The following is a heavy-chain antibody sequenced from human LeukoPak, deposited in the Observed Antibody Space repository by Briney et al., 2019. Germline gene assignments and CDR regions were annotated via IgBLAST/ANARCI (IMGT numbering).Heavy chain of an antibody. CDR3: ARFGAVAGTGYDY. CDR2: IWYDGGNK. CDR1: GFTFSSYG. D-gene: IGHD6-19*01. Sequence: GGSLRLSCAASGFTFSSYGMHWVRQAPGKGLEWVTVIWYDGGNKYYADSAKGRFTISRDNSKNMVYLQMNSLRAEDTAVYYCARFGAVAGTGYDYWGQGTLVTVSS. V-gene: IGHV3-33*01. J-gene: IGHJ4*02.